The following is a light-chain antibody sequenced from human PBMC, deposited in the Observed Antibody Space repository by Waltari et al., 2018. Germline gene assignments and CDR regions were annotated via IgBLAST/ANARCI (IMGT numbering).Light chain of an antibody. CDR2: WAS. V-gene: IGKV4-1*01. CDR3: QQYYNTPLT. J-gene: IGKJ4*01. Sequence: VMTQSPESLAVSLGERATINCKSSQSLLYGSNNKNFLTWYQQKPGQPPKMLIYWASTRVSGVPERFSGSGSGTDFTLTISSLQAEDVAVYYCQQYYNTPLTFGGGTKVEI. CDR1: QSLLYGSNNKNF.